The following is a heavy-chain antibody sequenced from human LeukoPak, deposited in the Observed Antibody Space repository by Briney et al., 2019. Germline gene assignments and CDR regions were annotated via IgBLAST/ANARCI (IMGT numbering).Heavy chain of an antibody. Sequence: SVKVSCKASGGTFSSYAISWVRQAPGQGLEWMGGIIPIFGTANYAQKFQGRVTITADTSTSTAYMELRSLRSDDTAVYYCARDARGYSGYDVDYWGQGTLVTVSS. CDR3: ARDARGYSGYDVDY. CDR1: GGTFSSYA. D-gene: IGHD5-12*01. J-gene: IGHJ4*02. V-gene: IGHV1-69*06. CDR2: IIPIFGTA.